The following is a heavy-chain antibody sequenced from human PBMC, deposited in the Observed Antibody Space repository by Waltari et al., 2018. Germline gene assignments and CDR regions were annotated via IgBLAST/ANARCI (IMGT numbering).Heavy chain of an antibody. CDR1: GFTFSSYA. D-gene: IGHD1-26*01. CDR3: ARVGARGAFDI. Sequence: QVQLVESGGGVVQPGRSLRLSCAASGFTFSSYAMNWVRQAPGKGLEWVAVISYDGSNKYYADSVKGRFTISRDNSKNTLYLQMNSLRAEDTAVYYCARVGARGAFDIWGQGTMVTVSS. V-gene: IGHV3-30-3*01. J-gene: IGHJ3*02. CDR2: ISYDGSNK.